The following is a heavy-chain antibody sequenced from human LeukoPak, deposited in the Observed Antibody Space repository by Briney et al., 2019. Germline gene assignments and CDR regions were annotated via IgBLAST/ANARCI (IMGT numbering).Heavy chain of an antibody. V-gene: IGHV3-23*01. J-gene: IGHJ4*02. CDR2: ITANGDRT. CDR1: GFIFGSYA. D-gene: IGHD3-3*01. CDR3: ATFGVIVRNNYLDY. Sequence: PGGSLRLSCVGSGFIFGSYAVTWVRQAPGKGLEWVSSITANGDRTYYDDSVKGRFTISRDNSKNTLFLQMSSLRAEDTAVYYCATFGVIVRNNYLDYWGQGALVTVSS.